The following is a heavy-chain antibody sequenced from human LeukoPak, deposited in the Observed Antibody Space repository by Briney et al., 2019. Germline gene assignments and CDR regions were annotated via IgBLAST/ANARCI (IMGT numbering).Heavy chain of an antibody. CDR3: ARGLGERWLPIYYYMDV. J-gene: IGHJ6*03. CDR2: ISAYNGNT. V-gene: IGHV1-18*01. D-gene: IGHD5-24*01. CDR1: GYTFTSYG. Sequence: GASVKVSCKASGYTFTSYGISWVRQAPGQGLEWMGWISAYNGNTNYAQKLQGRVTMTTDTSTSTAYMELSSLRSEDTAVYYCARGLGERWLPIYYYMDVWGKGTTVTVSS.